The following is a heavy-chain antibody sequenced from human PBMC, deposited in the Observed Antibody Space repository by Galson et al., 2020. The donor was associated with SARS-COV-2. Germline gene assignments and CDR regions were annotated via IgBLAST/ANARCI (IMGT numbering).Heavy chain of an antibody. J-gene: IGHJ2*01. D-gene: IGHD3-22*01. CDR3: ARQGVRMIVLLTVPGWLFEL. CDR2: AYPSGST. CDR1: GVSISTTNY. V-gene: IGHV4-38-2*01. Sequence: SETLSLTCAVSGVSISTTNYWSWIRQAPGKGLEWIGSAYPSGSTYYNPSLNSRVTISLDTSKNQFSLKLTSVTAADTALYYCARQGVRMIVLLTVPGWLFELWGRGTLVTVSS.